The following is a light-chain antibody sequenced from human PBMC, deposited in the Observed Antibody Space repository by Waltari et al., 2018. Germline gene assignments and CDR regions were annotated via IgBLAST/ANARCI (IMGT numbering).Light chain of an antibody. CDR3: CSYAGYYTIWV. V-gene: IGLV2-11*01. J-gene: IGLJ3*02. Sequence: QSALTQPRSVSGSPGQSVTISCTGTSSDVGGYNFVSWYQQHPGKVPKLVIYYVTKRPSGVPERFSGSKSGNTASLTISGLQAEDEADYYCCSYAGYYTIWVFGGGTKLTVL. CDR1: SSDVGGYNF. CDR2: YVT.